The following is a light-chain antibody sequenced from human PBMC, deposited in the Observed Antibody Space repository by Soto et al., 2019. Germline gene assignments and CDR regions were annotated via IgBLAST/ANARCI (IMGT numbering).Light chain of an antibody. CDR1: QSVNSN. Sequence: EIVMTQSPATLSVSPGERATLSCRASQSVNSNLAWYQQKPGQAPRLLIYGASTRATGFPARFSGSGSGTEFTLTISSLQSEDFAFYYCQQYNNWWTFGQGTKVEIK. V-gene: IGKV3-15*01. CDR2: GAS. CDR3: QQYNNWWT. J-gene: IGKJ1*01.